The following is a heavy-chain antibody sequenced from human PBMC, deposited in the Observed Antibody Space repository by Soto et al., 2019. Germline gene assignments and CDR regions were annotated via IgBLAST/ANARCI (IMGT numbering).Heavy chain of an antibody. V-gene: IGHV3-30*02. CDR1: GFTFSSYG. CDR2: IWYDGSNK. J-gene: IGHJ6*02. Sequence: PGGSLRLSCAASGFTFSSYGMHWVRQAPGKGLEWVAVIWYDGSNKYYADSVKGRFTISRDNSKNTLYLQMNSLRAEDTAVYYCAKDRVLGSSSWLYYYYYGMDVWGQGTTVTVSS. CDR3: AKDRVLGSSSWLYYYYYGMDV. D-gene: IGHD6-13*01.